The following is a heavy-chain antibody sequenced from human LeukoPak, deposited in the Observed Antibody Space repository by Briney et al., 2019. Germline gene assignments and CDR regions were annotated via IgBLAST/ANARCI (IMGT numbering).Heavy chain of an antibody. Sequence: QPGRSLRLSCAASGFTFSSYGMHWVRQAPGKGLEWVAVISYDGSNKYYADSVKGRFTISRDNAKNSLYLQMNSLRAEDTAVYYCARPSRPYRSSEYFQHWGQGTLVIVSS. CDR2: ISYDGSNK. D-gene: IGHD6-13*01. J-gene: IGHJ1*01. CDR1: GFTFSSYG. CDR3: ARPSRPYRSSEYFQH. V-gene: IGHV3-30*03.